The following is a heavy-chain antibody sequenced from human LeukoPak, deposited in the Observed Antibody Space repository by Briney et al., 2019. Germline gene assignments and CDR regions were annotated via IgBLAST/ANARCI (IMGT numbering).Heavy chain of an antibody. J-gene: IGHJ4*02. CDR1: GFTFSNFD. D-gene: IGHD3-16*02. Sequence: GSLRLSCAASGFTFSNFDMYWVRQAPGKGLEWVALIWYDGSSEYYADSVKGRFTISRDNSKNTLYLQMNSLRAEDTAVYYCARDHTSDDYLWGSYRHGDYFDYWGQGSLVTVSS. CDR2: IWYDGSSE. V-gene: IGHV3-33*01. CDR3: ARDHTSDDYLWGSYRHGDYFDY.